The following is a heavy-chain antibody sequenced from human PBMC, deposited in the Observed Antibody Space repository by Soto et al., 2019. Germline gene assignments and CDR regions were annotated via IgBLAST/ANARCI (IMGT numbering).Heavy chain of an antibody. Sequence: PSETLSLTXAVSGGSISSSNWASWVRQPPGKGLEWIGEIYHSGSTNYNPSLKSRVTISVDKSKNQFSLKLSSVTAADTAVYYCARDLRYYGSGSSDYWGQGTLVTVSS. D-gene: IGHD3-10*01. J-gene: IGHJ4*02. CDR2: IYHSGST. V-gene: IGHV4-4*02. CDR3: ARDLRYYGSGSSDY. CDR1: GGSISSSNW.